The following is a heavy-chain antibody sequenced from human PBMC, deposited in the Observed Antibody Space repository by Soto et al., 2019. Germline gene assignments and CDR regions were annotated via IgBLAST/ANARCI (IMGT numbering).Heavy chain of an antibody. CDR3: ARSPRADRPYNCFDP. CDR2: TYQSGDT. D-gene: IGHD6-6*01. Sequence: KPSETLSLTCAVSGGSISSGGYSWSWIRHPPGKGLEWIGYTYQSGDTYYNPSLKSRVTISVDGSKNQFSLKLTSVTAADTAVYYCARSPRADRPYNCFDPWGQGTLVTVSS. V-gene: IGHV4-30-2*01. J-gene: IGHJ5*02. CDR1: GGSISSGGYS.